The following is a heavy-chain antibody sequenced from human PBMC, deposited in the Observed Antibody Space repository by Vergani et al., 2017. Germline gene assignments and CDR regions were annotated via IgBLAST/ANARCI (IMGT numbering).Heavy chain of an antibody. CDR3: ARESERPSDCSSTSCSNYYYYGMDV. J-gene: IGHJ6*02. Sequence: QVQLQESGPGLVKPSQTLSLTCTVSGGSISSGSYYWSWIRQPAGKGLEWIGRIYTSGSTNYNPSLKSRVTISVDTSKNQFSLKLSSVTAADTAVYYCARESERPSDCSSTSCSNYYYYGMDVWGQGTTVTVSS. CDR2: IYTSGST. D-gene: IGHD2-2*01. CDR1: GGSISSGSYY. V-gene: IGHV4-61*02.